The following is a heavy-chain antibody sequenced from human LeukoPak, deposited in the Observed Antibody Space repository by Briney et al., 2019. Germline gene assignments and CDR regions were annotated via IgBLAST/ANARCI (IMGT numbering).Heavy chain of an antibody. CDR2: IIPIFGTA. D-gene: IGHD3-22*01. CDR3: ATMYYYDSSGYRWEYYYYYYMDV. Sequence: GASVKVSCKASGGTLNSYAISWVRQAPGQGLEWMGGIIPIFGTANYAQKFQGRVTITADESTSTAYMELSSLRSEDTAVYYCATMYYYDSSGYRWEYYYYYYMDVWGKGTRSPSP. V-gene: IGHV1-69*13. CDR1: GGTLNSYA. J-gene: IGHJ6*03.